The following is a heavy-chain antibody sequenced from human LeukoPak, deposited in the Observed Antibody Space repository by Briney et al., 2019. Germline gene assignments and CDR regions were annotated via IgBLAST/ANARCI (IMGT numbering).Heavy chain of an antibody. J-gene: IGHJ4*02. Sequence: GWSLRLSCAASGFTFSNSWMHWVRQAPGKGLVWVSRSNPDGSTTTYADSVQGRFTISRDNAKNTLYLQMNSLRAEDTAVYFCARGVNGNSDYWGQGTLVTVSS. CDR1: GFTFSNSW. D-gene: IGHD2-8*01. CDR2: SNPDGSTT. V-gene: IGHV3-74*01. CDR3: ARGVNGNSDY.